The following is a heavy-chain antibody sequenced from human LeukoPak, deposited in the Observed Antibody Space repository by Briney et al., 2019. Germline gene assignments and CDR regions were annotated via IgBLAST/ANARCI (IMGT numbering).Heavy chain of an antibody. D-gene: IGHD3-10*01. J-gene: IGHJ6*02. Sequence: GGSLRLSCAASGFTFTTYAIHWVRQAPGKGLDWVAVISYDGSNKYYTDSVKGRFTISRDNSKNTPYLQMNSLRVEDTAVYFCASEVEGSGNRPWVGYYAMDVWGQGTTVTVSS. CDR2: ISYDGSNK. CDR3: ASEVEGSGNRPWVGYYAMDV. CDR1: GFTFTTYA. V-gene: IGHV3-30-3*01.